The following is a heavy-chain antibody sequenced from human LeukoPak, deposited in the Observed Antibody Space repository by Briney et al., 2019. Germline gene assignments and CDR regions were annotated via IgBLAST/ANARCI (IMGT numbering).Heavy chain of an antibody. V-gene: IGHV1-2*06. J-gene: IGHJ5*02. Sequence: ASVKVSCKASGYTFTGYYMHWVRQAPEQGLEWMGRINPNSGGTNYAQKFQGRVTMTRDTSISTAYMELSRLRSDDTAVYYCAREGARIAARRASGFDPWGQGTLVTVSS. CDR3: AREGARIAARRASGFDP. D-gene: IGHD6-6*01. CDR2: INPNSGGT. CDR1: GYTFTGYY.